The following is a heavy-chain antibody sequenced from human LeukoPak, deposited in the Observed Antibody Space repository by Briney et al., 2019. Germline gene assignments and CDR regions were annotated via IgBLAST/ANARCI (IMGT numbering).Heavy chain of an antibody. J-gene: IGHJ4*02. D-gene: IGHD5-24*01. V-gene: IGHV1-69*05. CDR1: GGTFSSYA. CDR3: ARGRWLPWYFNY. CDR2: IIPIFGTA. Sequence: SVKVSCKASGGTFSSYAISWVRQAPGQGLEWMGGIIPIFGTANYAQKFQGRVTITTDESTSTAYMELSSLRSEDTAVYYCARGRWLPWYFNYWGQGTLVTVSS.